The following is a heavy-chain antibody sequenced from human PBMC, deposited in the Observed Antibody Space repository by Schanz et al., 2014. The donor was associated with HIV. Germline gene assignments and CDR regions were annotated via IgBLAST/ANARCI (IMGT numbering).Heavy chain of an antibody. CDR2: IKLDGSEK. V-gene: IGHV3-7*01. CDR3: ARDYHWNWFDP. CDR1: GGSFSGYY. J-gene: IGHJ5*02. D-gene: IGHD1-20*01. Sequence: VQLQQWGAGLLKPSETLSLTCAVYGGSFSGYYWTWIRQAPGKGLEWLANIKLDGSEKYYVDSVKGRFTISRDNTKNSLYLQMNSLRAEDTAVYYCARDYHWNWFDPWGQGTLVTVSS.